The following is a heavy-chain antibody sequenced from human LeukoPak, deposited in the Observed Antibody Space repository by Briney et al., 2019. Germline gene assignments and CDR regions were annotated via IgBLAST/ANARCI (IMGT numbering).Heavy chain of an antibody. CDR2: ISGSGGST. J-gene: IGHJ6*03. CDR1: GFTFSSYA. D-gene: IGHD2-15*01. CDR3: ARVLVVVATPSMDV. Sequence: GALRLSCAASGFTFSSYAMSWVRQAPGKGLEWVSAISGSGGSTYYADSVKGRFTISRDNSKNTLYLQMNSLRAEDTAVYYCARVLVVVATPSMDVWGKGTTVTVSS. V-gene: IGHV3-23*01.